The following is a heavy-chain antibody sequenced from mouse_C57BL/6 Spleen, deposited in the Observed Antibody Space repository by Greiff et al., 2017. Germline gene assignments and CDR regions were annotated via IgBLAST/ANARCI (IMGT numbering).Heavy chain of an antibody. CDR1: GYTFTGYW. CDR3: ARGRLCRD. CDR2: ILPGSGGT. Sequence: VKLQESGAELMKPGASVKLSCKASGYTFTGYWIEWVKQRPGNCLEWIGEILPGSGGTNYNEKLTGKATFTAETSSNTAYMQLSSLTTVDSAIYYWARGRLCRDWGQGTTLTVSS. D-gene: IGHD6-5*01. J-gene: IGHJ2*01. V-gene: IGHV1-9*01.